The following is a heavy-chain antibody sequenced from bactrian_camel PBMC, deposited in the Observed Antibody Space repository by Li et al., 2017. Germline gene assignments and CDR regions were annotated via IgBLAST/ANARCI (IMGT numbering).Heavy chain of an antibody. J-gene: IGHJ4*01. D-gene: IGHD7*01. CDR2: IGIDGRT. V-gene: IGHV3S55*01. CDR1: GYTSGSYV. Sequence: HVQLVESGGGSVQVGGSLRLSCAASGYTSGSYVMGWFRRVPGLEREGVAGIGIDGRTAYADSVKGRFTISQDKAKSIVYLQMNSLRPDDTAVYMCVNLNIGGAGQGTQVTVS.